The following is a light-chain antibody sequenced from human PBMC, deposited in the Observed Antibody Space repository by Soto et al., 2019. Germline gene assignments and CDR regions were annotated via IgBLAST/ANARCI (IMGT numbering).Light chain of an antibody. CDR2: DVT. Sequence: TQPAXXXGSPGQSITISCTGSSSDIGAYDYVSWYQQRPVKAPKLMIFDVTNRPSGVSDRFSGSKSGNTASLTISGLQTEDEADYYCSSYTSSSTPYVFGTGTKVTVL. CDR1: SSDIGAYDY. CDR3: SSYTSSSTPYV. V-gene: IGLV2-14*01. J-gene: IGLJ1*01.